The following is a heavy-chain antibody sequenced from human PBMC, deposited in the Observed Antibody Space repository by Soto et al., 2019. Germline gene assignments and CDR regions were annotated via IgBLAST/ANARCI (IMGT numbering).Heavy chain of an antibody. V-gene: IGHV4-4*02. J-gene: IGHJ4*02. D-gene: IGHD2-21*02. CDR3: VRHRGNFFDY. CDR2: IYHSGST. CDR1: GGSVSGINW. Sequence: SETLSLTCAVSGGSVSGINWWSWVRQPPGKGLEWIGEIYHSGSTNYNPSLKSRVTMSVDKSENQFSLKLSSVTAADTAVYYCVRHRGNFFDYWGQGTLVTVS.